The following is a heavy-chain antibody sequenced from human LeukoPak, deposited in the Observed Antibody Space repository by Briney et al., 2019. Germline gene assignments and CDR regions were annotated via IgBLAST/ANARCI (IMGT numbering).Heavy chain of an antibody. J-gene: IGHJ4*02. D-gene: IGHD3-10*01. V-gene: IGHV3-23*01. Sequence: GGSLRLSCAASGFTFSSYAMSWVRQAPGKGLEWVSAISGSGGSTYCADSVKGRYTISRDNSKNTLYLQMNSLRAEDTAVYYCAKDRGYYGSGTDMGGIDYWGQGTLVTVSS. CDR2: ISGSGGST. CDR1: GFTFSSYA. CDR3: AKDRGYYGSGTDMGGIDY.